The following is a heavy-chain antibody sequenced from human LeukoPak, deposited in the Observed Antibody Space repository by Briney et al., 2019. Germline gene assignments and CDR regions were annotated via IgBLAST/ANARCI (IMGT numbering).Heavy chain of an antibody. CDR2: INPNSGGT. Sequence: ASVKVSCKASGYTFTGYYMHWVRQAPGQGLEWMGRINPNSGGTNYAQKFQGRFTMTRDTSISTAYMELSRLRSDDTAVYYCARDFPTSIAAAGTDYWGQGTLVTVSS. CDR3: ARDFPTSIAAAGTDY. V-gene: IGHV1-2*06. J-gene: IGHJ4*02. D-gene: IGHD6-13*01. CDR1: GYTFTGYY.